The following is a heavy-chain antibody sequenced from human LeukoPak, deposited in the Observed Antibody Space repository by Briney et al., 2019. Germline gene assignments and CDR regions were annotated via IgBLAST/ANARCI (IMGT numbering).Heavy chain of an antibody. V-gene: IGHV1-18*01. CDR3: AREGYNYDFWSGRTPTDY. CDR2: ISAYNGNT. CDR1: GYTFTSNG. Sequence: ASVKVSCKASGYTFTSNGISWVRQAPGQGLEWMGWISAYNGNTNYAQKLQGRVTMTTDTSTSTAYMELRSLRSDDTAVYYCAREGYNYDFWSGRTPTDYWGQGTLVTVSS. J-gene: IGHJ4*02. D-gene: IGHD3-3*01.